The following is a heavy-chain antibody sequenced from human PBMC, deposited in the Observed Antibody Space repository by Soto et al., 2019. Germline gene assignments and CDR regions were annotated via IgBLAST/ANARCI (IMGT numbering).Heavy chain of an antibody. Sequence: PGGSLRLSCAASGFTFSSYGMHWVRQAPGKGLEWVAVIWYDGSNKYYADSVKGRFTISRDNSKNTLYLQMNSLRAEDTAVYYCARDIGYNWNLRGWFDLWGQGTLVTVSS. CDR2: IWYDGSNK. CDR3: ARDIGYNWNLRGWFDL. D-gene: IGHD1-20*01. CDR1: GFTFSSYG. V-gene: IGHV3-33*01. J-gene: IGHJ5*02.